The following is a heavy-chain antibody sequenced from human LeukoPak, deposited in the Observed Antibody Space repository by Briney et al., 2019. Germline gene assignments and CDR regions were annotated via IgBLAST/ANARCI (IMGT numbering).Heavy chain of an antibody. Sequence: SQTLSLTCTVSGGSISSGDYYWSWIRQPPGTGLEWIGYIYYSGSTYYNPSLKSRVTISVDTSKNQFSLKLSSVTAADTAVYYCARGGLVSSPNDYWGQGTLVTVSS. J-gene: IGHJ4*02. CDR1: GGSISSGDYY. CDR3: ARGGLVSSPNDY. V-gene: IGHV4-30-4*01. D-gene: IGHD3-9*01. CDR2: IYYSGST.